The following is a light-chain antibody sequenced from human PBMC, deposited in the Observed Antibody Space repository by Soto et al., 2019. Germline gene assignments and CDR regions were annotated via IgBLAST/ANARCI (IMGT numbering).Light chain of an antibody. J-gene: IGKJ4*01. CDR3: QQYGSSPQLT. CDR1: QSLSSN. V-gene: IGKV3D-20*01. CDR2: DAS. Sequence: EIVITQSPATLSVSPGERATVSCGSSQSLSSNLAWYQQKPGQAPRLLIYDASNRATGIPARFSGSGSGTDFTLTISRLEPEDFAVYYCQQYGSSPQLTFGGGTKVDIK.